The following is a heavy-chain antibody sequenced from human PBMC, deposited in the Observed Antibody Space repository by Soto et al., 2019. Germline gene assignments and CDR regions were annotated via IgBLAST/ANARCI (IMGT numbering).Heavy chain of an antibody. J-gene: IGHJ4*02. CDR1: GFLLKTSGVG. D-gene: IGHD1-20*01. CDR2: IYWDDDK. Sequence: SGPTLVNPTQTVTLTCTFSGFLLKTSGVGVGWIRQPPGQALEWLALIYWDDDKRYSPSLKSRLTITKDTSKNQVVLTMTNVDPVDTTTYYCAHSWGITGSYYDYWGQGTLVTVSS. V-gene: IGHV2-5*02. CDR3: AHSWGITGSYYDY.